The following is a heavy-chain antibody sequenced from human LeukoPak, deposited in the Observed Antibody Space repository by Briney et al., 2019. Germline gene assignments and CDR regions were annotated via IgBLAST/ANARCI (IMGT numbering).Heavy chain of an antibody. CDR3: AKDGYSGSYFDY. Sequence: GGSLRLSCAASGFTLSSYAMNWVRQAPGKGLEWVSAISGSGGSTYYADSVKGRFTISRDNPKNTLYLQMNSLRAEDTAVYYCAKDGYSGSYFDYWGQGTLVTVSS. D-gene: IGHD1-26*01. CDR2: ISGSGGST. V-gene: IGHV3-23*01. CDR1: GFTLSSYA. J-gene: IGHJ4*02.